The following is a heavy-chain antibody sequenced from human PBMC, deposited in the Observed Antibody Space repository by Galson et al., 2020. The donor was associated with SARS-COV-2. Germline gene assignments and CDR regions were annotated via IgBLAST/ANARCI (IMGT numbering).Heavy chain of an antibody. Sequence: GGSLRLSCAASGFTFSSYVMYWVRQAPGKGLEWVAVMSSDGSNKYYADSVRGRFTISRDNPKNTLYLQMDSLRAEDTAVYYCERPRGYNYGPFEYWGQGTLVTVSS. CDR3: ERPRGYNYGPFEY. V-gene: IGHV3-30-3*01. CDR2: MSSDGSNK. J-gene: IGHJ4*02. D-gene: IGHD5-18*01. CDR1: GFTFSSYV.